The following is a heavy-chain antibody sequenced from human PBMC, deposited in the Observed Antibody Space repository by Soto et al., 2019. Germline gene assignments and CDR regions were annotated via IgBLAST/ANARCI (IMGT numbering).Heavy chain of an antibody. CDR1: GYTFTNYG. CDR3: ARDAALPGYCTSSSCYTPTGY. Sequence: ASVKVSCKASGYTFTNYGFSWVRQAPGQGLEWMGWNSAYNGNTNYAQNLQGRVPMTTDTSTSTAYMELRSLRSDDTAVYYCARDAALPGYCTSSSCYTPTGYWGQGTLVTVSS. D-gene: IGHD2-2*02. V-gene: IGHV1-18*01. CDR2: NSAYNGNT. J-gene: IGHJ4*02.